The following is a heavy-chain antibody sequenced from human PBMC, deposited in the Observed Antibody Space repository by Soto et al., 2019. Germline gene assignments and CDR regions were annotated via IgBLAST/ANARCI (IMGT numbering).Heavy chain of an antibody. CDR3: ASAGHAVMIPFGGADDAFDI. J-gene: IGHJ3*02. CDR2: IYYSGST. V-gene: IGHV4-39*01. CDR1: GGSISSSSYY. D-gene: IGHD3-16*01. Sequence: SETLSLTCTVSGGSISSSSYYWGWIRQPPGKGLEWIGSIYYSGSTYYNPSLKSRVTISVDTSKNQFSLKLSSVTAADTAVYYCASAGHAVMIPFGGADDAFDIWGQGTMVTVSS.